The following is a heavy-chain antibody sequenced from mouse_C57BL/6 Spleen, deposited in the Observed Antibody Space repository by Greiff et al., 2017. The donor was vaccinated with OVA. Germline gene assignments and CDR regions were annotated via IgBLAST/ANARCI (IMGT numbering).Heavy chain of an antibody. CDR2: IYPSDSET. Sequence: QVHVKQPGAELVRPGSSVKLSCKASGYTFTSYWMDWVKQRPGQGLEWIGNIYPSDSETHYNQKFKDKATLTVDKSSSTAYMQLSSLTSEDSAVYYCARRGNLLDYAMDYWGQGTSVTVSS. CDR1: GYTFTSYW. CDR3: ARRGNLLDYAMDY. J-gene: IGHJ4*01. V-gene: IGHV1-61*01.